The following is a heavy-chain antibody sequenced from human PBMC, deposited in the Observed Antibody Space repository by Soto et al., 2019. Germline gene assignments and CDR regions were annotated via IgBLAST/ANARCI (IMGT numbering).Heavy chain of an antibody. CDR1: GFTCSSYD. D-gene: IGHD2-8*02. CDR3: AKATATGGGAFDI. Sequence: GGSLRLSCAASGFTCSSYDMSWVRQAPGKGLEWVSTILVGGSTHYPDSVKGRFTISRDNSKNTVFLQMNSLTAGDTAVYYCAKATATGGGAFDICGQGTVVTVSS. J-gene: IGHJ3*02. V-gene: IGHV3-23*01. CDR2: ILVGGST.